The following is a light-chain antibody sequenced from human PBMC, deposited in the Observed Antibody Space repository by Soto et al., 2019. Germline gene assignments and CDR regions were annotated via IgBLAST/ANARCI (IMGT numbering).Light chain of an antibody. CDR2: GAS. CDR1: QSVSSN. J-gene: IGKJ2*01. V-gene: IGKV3-15*01. Sequence: EIVMTQSSATLSVSPGERATLSYRASQSVSSNLAWYQQKPGQAPTLLIFGASARATGIPARFSGSGSGTEFTLTISRLQSEDFAVYYCQHYNNWPFTFGQGTKLEIK. CDR3: QHYNNWPFT.